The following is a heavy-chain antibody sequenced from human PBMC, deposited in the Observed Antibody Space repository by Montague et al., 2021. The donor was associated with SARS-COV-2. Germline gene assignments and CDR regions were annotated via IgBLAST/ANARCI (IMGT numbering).Heavy chain of an antibody. D-gene: IGHD1-1*01. J-gene: IGHJ4*02. V-gene: IGHV4-59*01. CDR3: ARGATRTFDY. CDR1: GDSMTYFY. Sequence: SETLSLTCTVSGDSMTYFYWSWIRQTPEKGLEWIGYIFYRGTTKYKPSLESRVTITVDTSKDQFYLKLNSVTAADTAVYYCARGATRTFDYWGQGTRVTVSS. CDR2: IFYRGTT.